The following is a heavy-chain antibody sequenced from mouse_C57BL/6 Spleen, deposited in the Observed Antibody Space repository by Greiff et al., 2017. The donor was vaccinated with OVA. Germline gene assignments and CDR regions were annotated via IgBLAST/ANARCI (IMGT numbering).Heavy chain of an antibody. CDR1: GFTFSDYG. D-gene: IGHD2-3*01. V-gene: IGHV5-17*01. CDR3: AKVYDGYSPWFAY. Sequence: EVKLMESGGGLVKPGGSLKLSCAASGFTFSDYGMHWVRQAPEKGLEWVAYISSGSSTIYYADTVKGRFTISRDNAKNTLFLQMTSLSSEDTAMYYCAKVYDGYSPWFAYWGQGTLVTVSA. CDR2: ISSGSSTI. J-gene: IGHJ3*01.